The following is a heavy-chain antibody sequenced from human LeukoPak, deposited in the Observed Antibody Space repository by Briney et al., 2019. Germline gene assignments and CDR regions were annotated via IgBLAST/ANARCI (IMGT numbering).Heavy chain of an antibody. CDR1: GYTFTSYG. Sequence: ASVKVSCKASGYTFTSYGISWVRQAPGQGLEWMGWISAYNGNTNYAQKLQGRVTMTTDTSTSTAYVELRSLRSDDTAVYYCARFKGLRYFDWLFLDYWGQGTLVTVSS. CDR2: ISAYNGNT. D-gene: IGHD3-9*01. CDR3: ARFKGLRYFDWLFLDY. V-gene: IGHV1-18*01. J-gene: IGHJ4*02.